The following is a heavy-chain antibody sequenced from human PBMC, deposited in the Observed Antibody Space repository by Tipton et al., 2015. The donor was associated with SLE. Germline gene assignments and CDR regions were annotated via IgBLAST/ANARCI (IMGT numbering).Heavy chain of an antibody. J-gene: IGHJ6*02. D-gene: IGHD3-3*01. V-gene: IGHV4-59*11. CDR3: ARAAGTIFGVVKNGMDV. CDR2: IYYSGST. Sequence: TLSLTCTVSGGSISSHYWSWIRQPPGKGLEWIGYIYYSGSTNYNPSLKSRVTISVDTSKNQFSLKLSSVTAADTAVYYCARAAGTIFGVVKNGMDVWGQGTTVTVSS. CDR1: GGSISSHY.